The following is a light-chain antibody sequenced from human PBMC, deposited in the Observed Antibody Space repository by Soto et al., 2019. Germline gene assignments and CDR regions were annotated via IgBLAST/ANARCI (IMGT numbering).Light chain of an antibody. J-gene: IGKJ1*01. CDR2: KAS. CDR3: QQYNGYRWT. CDR1: QSISNW. Sequence: DIQMTQSPSTLSASVGDRVTITCRASQSISNWLAWYQQKPGKAPKILIYKASSLEGGVPSRFSGSGSGTEFPLTISSLQPDDFATYYCQQYNGYRWTFGQGTKVEIK. V-gene: IGKV1-5*03.